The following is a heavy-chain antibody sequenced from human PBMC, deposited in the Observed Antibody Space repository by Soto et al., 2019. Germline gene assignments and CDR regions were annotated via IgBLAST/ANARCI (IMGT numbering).Heavy chain of an antibody. J-gene: IGHJ4*02. D-gene: IGHD1-26*01. CDR2: ISTI. CDR1: GFTFSSYS. Sequence: EVQLVESGGGLVKPGGSLRLSCAASGFTFSSYSMNWVRQAPGKGLEWVSSISTIYYADSVKGRLTISRDNAKNSLYLQMNSLRAEDTAVYYWARDGGSYYFDYWGQGTLVTVSS. V-gene: IGHV3-21*01. CDR3: ARDGGSYYFDY.